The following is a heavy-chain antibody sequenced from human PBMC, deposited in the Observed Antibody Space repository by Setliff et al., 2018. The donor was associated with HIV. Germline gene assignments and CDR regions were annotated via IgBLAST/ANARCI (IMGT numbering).Heavy chain of an antibody. V-gene: IGHV4-39*07. CDR1: GASSIYF. Sequence: SETLSLTCTVSGASSIYFWGWIRQPPGKGLEWIGSVYYSGSTYYNPSLKSRVTISVDTSEDQFSLKLSSVTAADTAVYYCARGANYYDSSGYYDYWGQGTLVTVSS. CDR3: ARGANYYDSSGYYDY. D-gene: IGHD3-22*01. CDR2: VYYSGST. J-gene: IGHJ4*02.